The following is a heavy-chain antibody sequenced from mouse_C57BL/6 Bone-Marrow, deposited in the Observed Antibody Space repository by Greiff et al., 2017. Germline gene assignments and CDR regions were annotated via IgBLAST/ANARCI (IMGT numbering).Heavy chain of an antibody. D-gene: IGHD1-1*01. CDR3: ARDYGSFYYFDY. CDR1: GYAFSSYW. V-gene: IGHV1-80*01. J-gene: IGHJ2*01. Sequence: QVQLQQSGAELVKPGASVKISCKASGYAFSSYWLNWVKQRPGKGLAWIGQLYPGDGDTNYNGKFKGKATLTADKSSSTAYMQLSSLTSEDSAVYFCARDYGSFYYFDYWGQGTTLTVSS. CDR2: LYPGDGDT.